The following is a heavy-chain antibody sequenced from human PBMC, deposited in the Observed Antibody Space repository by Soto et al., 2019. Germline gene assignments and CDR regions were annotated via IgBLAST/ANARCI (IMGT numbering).Heavy chain of an antibody. CDR3: ARVGGSEYSSSSAHLPYYYYGMDV. Sequence: PSETLSLTCGVYRGSFSGYYYNWIRQPPGKGLEWIGEISHSGSTNYNPSLKSRVTISVDKSKNQFSLKLSSVTAADTAVYYCARVGGSEYSSSSAHLPYYYYGMDVWGQGTTVTVS. CDR1: RGSFSGYY. J-gene: IGHJ6*02. V-gene: IGHV4-34*01. CDR2: ISHSGST. D-gene: IGHD6-6*01.